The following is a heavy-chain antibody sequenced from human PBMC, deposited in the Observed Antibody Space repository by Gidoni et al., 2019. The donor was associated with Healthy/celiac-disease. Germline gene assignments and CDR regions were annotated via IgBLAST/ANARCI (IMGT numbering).Heavy chain of an antibody. V-gene: IGHV1-46*01. D-gene: IGHD2-21*02. CDR2: INPSGGST. CDR3: ARAAYCGGDCLDAFDI. Sequence: QVQLVQSGAEVKKPGASVKVSCKASGYTFTSYYMHWVRQAPGQGLEWMGIINPSGGSTSYAQKFQGRVTMTRDTSTSTVYMELSSLRSEDTAVYYCARAAYCGGDCLDAFDIWGQGTMVTVSS. J-gene: IGHJ3*02. CDR1: GYTFTSYY.